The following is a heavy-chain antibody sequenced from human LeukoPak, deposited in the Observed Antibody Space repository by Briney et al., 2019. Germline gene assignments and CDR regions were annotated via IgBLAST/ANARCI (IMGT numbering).Heavy chain of an antibody. J-gene: IGHJ4*02. V-gene: IGHV4-30-4*01. CDR1: GRSISSGDYY. D-gene: IGHD3-10*01. Sequence: SETLSLTCTVSGRSISSGDYYWSWLRQPPGKGLEWIGYIYYSGSTYYNPSLESRVTISVDTSKNQFSLKLSSVTAADTAVYYCAREDATMVRGGFDYWGQGTLVTVSS. CDR2: IYYSGST. CDR3: AREDATMVRGGFDY.